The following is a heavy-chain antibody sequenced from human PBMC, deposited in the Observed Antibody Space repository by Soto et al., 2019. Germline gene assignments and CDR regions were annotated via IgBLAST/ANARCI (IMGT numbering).Heavy chain of an antibody. CDR3: ARSWGVYCSSTSCYSPWFDP. D-gene: IGHD2-2*02. CDR2: ISSSGSTI. V-gene: IGHV3-48*03. Sequence: GGSLRLSCAASGFTFSSYEMTWVRQAPGKGLEWVSYISSSGSTIYYADSVKGRFTISRDNAKNSLYLQMNSLSAEDTAVYYCARSWGVYCSSTSCYSPWFDPWGQGTLVTVSS. CDR1: GFTFSSYE. J-gene: IGHJ5*02.